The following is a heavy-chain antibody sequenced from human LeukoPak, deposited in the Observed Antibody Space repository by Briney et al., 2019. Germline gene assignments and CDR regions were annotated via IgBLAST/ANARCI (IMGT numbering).Heavy chain of an antibody. D-gene: IGHD3-9*01. CDR1: GGTFSSYA. V-gene: IGHV1-69*06. CDR3: ARNILTGYYDY. Sequence: ASVKVSCKASGGTFSSYAISWVRQAPGQGLEWMGGIIPIFGTANCAQKFQGRVTITADKSTSTAYMELSSLRSEDTAVYYCARNILTGYYDYWGQGTLVTVSS. CDR2: IIPIFGTA. J-gene: IGHJ4*02.